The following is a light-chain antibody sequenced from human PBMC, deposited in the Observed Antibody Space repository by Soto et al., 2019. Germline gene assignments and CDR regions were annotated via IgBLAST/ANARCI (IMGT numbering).Light chain of an antibody. V-gene: IGLV2-11*01. J-gene: IGLJ1*01. CDR2: DVS. CDR3: CSYAGSYTYV. CDR1: SSDVGGYNY. Sequence: QSALTQPRSVSGSPGQSVTISCTGTSSDVGGYNYVSWYQQHPGKAPKFMIYDVSKRPSGVPDRFSGSKSGNTASLTISGLQAEDEAEYYCCSYAGSYTYVFGTGTKLTVL.